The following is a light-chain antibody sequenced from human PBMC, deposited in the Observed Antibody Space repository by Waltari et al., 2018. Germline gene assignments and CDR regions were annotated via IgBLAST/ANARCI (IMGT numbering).Light chain of an antibody. CDR3: HQTSSFPLT. CDR2: YAS. Sequence: EIVLTQSPDFQSVTPKGIVTITCRASQNIGSSLHWYQQKPDQSPKLLIRYASQSFSGVPSRFSGSGAGTDFTLTISSLEAEDAATYYCHQTSSFPLTFGGGTKVEIK. V-gene: IGKV6-21*01. J-gene: IGKJ4*01. CDR1: QNIGSS.